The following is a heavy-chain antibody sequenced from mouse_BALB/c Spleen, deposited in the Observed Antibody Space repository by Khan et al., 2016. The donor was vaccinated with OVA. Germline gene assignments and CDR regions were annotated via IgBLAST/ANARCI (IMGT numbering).Heavy chain of an antibody. D-gene: IGHD3-3*01. Sequence: EVELVESGGDLVKPGGSLKLSCAASGFTFSTYGMSWVRQPPDKGLEWVAIVSSGGSYTYYSDSVSGRCTISRDNAKITQYMQIVCLKSESTEMFDCARHAYDNDSEGSAYWGQGTMLTVSA. CDR2: VSSGGSYT. CDR1: GFTFSTYG. V-gene: IGHV5-6*01. CDR3: ARHAYDNDSEGSAY. J-gene: IGHJ3*01.